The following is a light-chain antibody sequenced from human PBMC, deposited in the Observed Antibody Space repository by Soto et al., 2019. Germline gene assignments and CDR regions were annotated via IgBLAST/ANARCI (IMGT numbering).Light chain of an antibody. Sequence: DIQMTQPPSTLSGSAGDRVTITCRASQTISSWLAWYQQKPGKAPKLLIYKASTLKSGVPSRFSGSGSGTECTLTISSLQPDDFATYYCQHYNSSSEAFGQGTKVDIK. V-gene: IGKV1-5*03. CDR3: QHYNSSSEA. J-gene: IGKJ1*01. CDR1: QTISSW. CDR2: KAS.